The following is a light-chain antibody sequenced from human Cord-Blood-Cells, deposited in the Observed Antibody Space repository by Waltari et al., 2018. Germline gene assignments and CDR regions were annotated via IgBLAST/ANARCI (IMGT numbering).Light chain of an antibody. CDR1: SSDVGGYNY. CDR3: SSYTSSSTLV. Sequence: QSALTQPASVSGSPGQSITISCTGTSSDVGGYNYVSWYQQHPGKAPKLMIYDVSNRPSRVSNRFSGSKSGNTAPRTISGLQAEDEADYYCSSYTSSSTLVFGGGTKLTVL. CDR2: DVS. V-gene: IGLV2-14*01. J-gene: IGLJ3*02.